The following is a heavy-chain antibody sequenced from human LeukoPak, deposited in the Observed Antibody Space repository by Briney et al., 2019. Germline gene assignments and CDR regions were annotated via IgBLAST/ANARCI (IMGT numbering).Heavy chain of an antibody. CDR1: GFTFSRFA. V-gene: IGHV3-30*04. Sequence: PGRSLRLSCAASGFTFSRFATHWVRQAPGKGLEWVAVTSYDGNIKYYADSVRGRFTISRDNSKNTLYLQMNSLRLEDAAVYYCARADNSKWHNFDYWGQGTLVTVSS. CDR3: ARADNSKWHNFDY. CDR2: TSYDGNIK. J-gene: IGHJ4*02. D-gene: IGHD4-11*01.